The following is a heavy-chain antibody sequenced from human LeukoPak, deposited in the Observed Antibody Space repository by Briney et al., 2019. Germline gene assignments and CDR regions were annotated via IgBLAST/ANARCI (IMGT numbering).Heavy chain of an antibody. J-gene: IGHJ6*03. V-gene: IGHV3-21*01. CDR1: GFTFSLYS. CDR2: ISSSSRSM. CDR3: ARDSTNMDV. D-gene: IGHD2-2*01. Sequence: GGSLRLSCAASGFTFSLYSMNWVRQAPGKGLEWVSSISSSSRSMYYTDSVKGRFTISRDNAQNSLYLQMSSLRAEDTAVYYCARDSTNMDVWGKGTTVTVSS.